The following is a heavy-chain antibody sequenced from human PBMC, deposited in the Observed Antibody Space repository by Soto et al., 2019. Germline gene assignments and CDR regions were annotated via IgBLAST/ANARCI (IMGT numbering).Heavy chain of an antibody. D-gene: IGHD4-17*01. CDR3: ATDGAHGDYVFDI. J-gene: IGHJ3*02. Sequence: ASVKVSCKVSGYILTELSMHWVRQAPGKGLEWMGGFDPEDGETIYAQKFQGRVTMTEDTSTDTAYMELSSLRSEDTAVYYCATDGAHGDYVFDIWGQGTMVTVSS. V-gene: IGHV1-24*01. CDR1: GYILTELS. CDR2: FDPEDGET.